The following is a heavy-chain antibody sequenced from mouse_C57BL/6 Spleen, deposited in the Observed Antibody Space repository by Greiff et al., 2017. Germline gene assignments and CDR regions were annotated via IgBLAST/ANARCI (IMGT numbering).Heavy chain of an antibody. CDR2: INPSNGGT. CDR3: ARMRDYDGDYFDY. CDR1: GYTFTSYW. D-gene: IGHD2-4*01. Sequence: VQLQQSGTELVKPGASVKLSCKASGYTFTSYWMHWVKQRPGQGLEWIGNINPSNGGTNYNEKFKSKATLTVDKSSSTAYMQLSSLTSEDSAVYYCARMRDYDGDYFDYWGQGTTLTVSS. V-gene: IGHV1-53*01. J-gene: IGHJ2*01.